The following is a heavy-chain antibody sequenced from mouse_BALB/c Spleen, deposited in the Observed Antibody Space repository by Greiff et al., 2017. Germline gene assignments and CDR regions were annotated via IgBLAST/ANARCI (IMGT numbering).Heavy chain of an antibody. V-gene: IGHV3-8*02. CDR1: GDSITSGY. J-gene: IGHJ4*01. CDR2: ISYSGST. Sequence: DVKLQESGPSLVKPSQTLSLTCSVTGDSITSGYWNWIRKFPGNKLEYMGYISYSGSTYYNPSLKSRISITRDTSKNQYYLQLNSVTTEDTATYYCARCYDYDGGYAMDYWGQGTSVTVSS. CDR3: ARCYDYDGGYAMDY. D-gene: IGHD2-4*01.